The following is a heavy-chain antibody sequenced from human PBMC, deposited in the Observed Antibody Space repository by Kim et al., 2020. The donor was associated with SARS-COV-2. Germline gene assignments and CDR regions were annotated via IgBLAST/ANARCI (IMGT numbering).Heavy chain of an antibody. CDR1: RFTFSSYT. D-gene: IGHD2-15*01. V-gene: IGHV3-21*01. CDR3: VRGRFVSGGSCYFDN. Sequence: GGSLRLSCAASRFTFSSYTMSWVRQAPGKGLEWVSSINTGSVYIYYADSVGGRFTISRDNAKNSLYLQMNSLRAEDTAVYYCVRGRFVSGGSCYFDNWGQGTLVTVSS. J-gene: IGHJ4*02. CDR2: INTGSVYI.